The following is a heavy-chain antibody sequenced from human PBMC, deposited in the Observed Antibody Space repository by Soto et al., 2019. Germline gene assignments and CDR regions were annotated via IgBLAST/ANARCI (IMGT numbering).Heavy chain of an antibody. V-gene: IGHV1-69*01. CDR2: IIPIFDTS. CDR3: ARARYCSQTTCRGAVSDYYSAMDV. CDR1: GGTFSSYA. J-gene: IGHJ6*02. D-gene: IGHD2-15*01. Sequence: QVQLVQSGAEVKKPGSSVKVSCKASGGTFSSYAINWVRQAPGQGLEWMGGIIPIFDTSNYAQKFQGRVTITADDPTSPAYMERSRLRSEDAAIYYCARARYCSQTTCRGAVSDYYSAMDVWGQGTTVTVSS.